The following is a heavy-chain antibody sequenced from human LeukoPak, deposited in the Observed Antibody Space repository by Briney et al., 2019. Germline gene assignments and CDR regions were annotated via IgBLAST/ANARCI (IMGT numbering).Heavy chain of an antibody. CDR2: ISSSSSYI. Sequence: GGSLRLSCAASGFTFSSYSMNWVRQVPGKGLEWVSSISSSSSYIYYADSVKGRFTISRDNAKNSLYLQMNSLRAEDTAVYYCARDLRYYGMDVWGQGTTVTVSS. J-gene: IGHJ6*02. V-gene: IGHV3-21*01. CDR3: ARDLRYYGMDV. CDR1: GFTFSSYS.